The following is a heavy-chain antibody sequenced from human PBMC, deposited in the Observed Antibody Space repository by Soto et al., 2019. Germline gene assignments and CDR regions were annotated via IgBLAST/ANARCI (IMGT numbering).Heavy chain of an antibody. CDR2: ISTDLRAL. CDR1: GFTISTYH. Sequence: EVKLAESGGDLVQPGGSLRLSCAASGFTISTYHLNWVRQAPGTGLEWVSYISTDLRALYYADSVRGRFTISRDNAKNSLYLQMTSLRDEDTGVYYCTRDGRRGYDMDVWGQGTTVTVSS. V-gene: IGHV3-48*02. CDR3: TRDGRRGYDMDV. D-gene: IGHD1-26*01. J-gene: IGHJ6*02.